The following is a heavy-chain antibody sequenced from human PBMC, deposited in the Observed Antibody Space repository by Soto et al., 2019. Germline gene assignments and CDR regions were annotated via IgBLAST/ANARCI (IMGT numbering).Heavy chain of an antibody. J-gene: IGHJ4*02. D-gene: IGHD3-9*01. CDR1: GRTFSSYT. CDR3: ANDAKFEDMDTGCLVNDV. CDR2: IIPNSEKT. V-gene: IGHV1-18*01. Sequence: ASVKVSCKASGRTFSSYTISWVLQAPGQGLEWMGWIIPNSEKTKIAQKFQGRVTMTTDISTSTSYLDLRGLTSDATAVYYCANDAKFEDMDTGCLVNDVWGQGTRVTVAS.